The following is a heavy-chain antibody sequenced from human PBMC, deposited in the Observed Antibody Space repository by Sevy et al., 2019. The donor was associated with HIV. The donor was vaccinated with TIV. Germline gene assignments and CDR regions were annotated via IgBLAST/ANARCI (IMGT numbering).Heavy chain of an antibody. CDR1: GFTFSTYW. V-gene: IGHV3-7*01. Sequence: GGSLRLSCAASGFTFSTYWMSWVRQAPGKGLEWVATMKQDGSEKDYVDSVKGRFTISRDNAKNSLYLQMNSLRGEDTAVNDGGGGGVGGYSYSLDSWGQGTLVTVSS. J-gene: IGHJ4*02. CDR2: MKQDGSEK. D-gene: IGHD5-18*01. CDR3: GGGGVGGYSYSLDS.